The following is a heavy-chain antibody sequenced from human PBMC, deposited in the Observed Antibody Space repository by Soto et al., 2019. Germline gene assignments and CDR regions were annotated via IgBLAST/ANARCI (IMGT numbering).Heavy chain of an antibody. Sequence: GESQKISWEASGYIFTSHWIVWVRQTPGQGLECMGVIFPGDSDTRYSPSFQAQVTISADKSISIAYLQLSSLKASDTGIYYCARGLGETRRPGFYSGMDVWGQGTTVTVSS. CDR2: IFPGDSDT. D-gene: IGHD3-16*01. V-gene: IGHV5-51*01. CDR1: GYIFTSHW. J-gene: IGHJ6*02. CDR3: ARGLGETRRPGFYSGMDV.